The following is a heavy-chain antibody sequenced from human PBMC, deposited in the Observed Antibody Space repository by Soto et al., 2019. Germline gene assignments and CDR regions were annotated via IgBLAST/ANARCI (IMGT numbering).Heavy chain of an antibody. J-gene: IGHJ5*02. CDR1: GFTFSSYA. Sequence: EVQLLESGGGLVQPGGSLRLSCAASGFTFSSYAMSWVRQAPGKGLEWVSAISGSGGSTYYADSVKGRFTISRDNSKNTLYLQMNSLRSEDTAVYYCAGDAFGVVIYWLDPLGQGTLVTVSS. V-gene: IGHV3-23*01. D-gene: IGHD3-3*01. CDR2: ISGSGGST. CDR3: AGDAFGVVIYWLDP.